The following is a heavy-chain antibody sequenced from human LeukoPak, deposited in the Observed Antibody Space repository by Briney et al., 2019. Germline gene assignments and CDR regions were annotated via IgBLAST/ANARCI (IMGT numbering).Heavy chain of an antibody. Sequence: SVKVSCKASGFTFTNSAVQWVRQARGQRLEWIGWIVVGSGITNYAQKFQERVTVTRDMSASIAYMELSSLRSEDTAVYYCAAEKRVYCSGGACYPDAFDIWGQGTTVTVSS. CDR2: IVVGSGIT. CDR1: GFTFTNSA. D-gene: IGHD2-15*01. J-gene: IGHJ3*02. CDR3: AAEKRVYCSGGACYPDAFDI. V-gene: IGHV1-58*01.